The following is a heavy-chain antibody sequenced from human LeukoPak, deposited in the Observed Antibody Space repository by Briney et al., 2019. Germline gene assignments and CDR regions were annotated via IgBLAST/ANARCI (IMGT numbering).Heavy chain of an antibody. CDR3: ARGVPAAMHYYYYMDV. CDR2: INHSGST. J-gene: IGHJ6*03. D-gene: IGHD2-2*01. V-gene: IGHV4-34*01. Sequence: SGTLSLTCAVYGGSFSGYYWSWIRQPPGKGLEWIGEINHSGSTNYNPSLKSRVTISVDTSKNQFSLKLSSVTAADTAVYYCARGVPAAMHYYYYMDVWGKGTTVTVSS. CDR1: GGSFSGYY.